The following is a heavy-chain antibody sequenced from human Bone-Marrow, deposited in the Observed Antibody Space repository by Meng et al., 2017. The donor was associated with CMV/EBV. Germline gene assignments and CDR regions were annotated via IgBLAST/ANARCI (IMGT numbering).Heavy chain of an antibody. CDR1: GYTFTSYG. CDR3: ARDVPNYDFWSGYYDYYYGMDG. D-gene: IGHD3-3*01. CDR2: ISAYNGNT. J-gene: IGHJ6*02. Sequence: ASVKVSCKASGYTFTSYGISWVRQAPGQGLEWMGWISAYNGNTNYAQKLQGRVTMTTDTSTSTAYMELRSLRSDDTAVYYCARDVPNYDFWSGYYDYYYGMDGWGQGTTVTFSS. V-gene: IGHV1-18*01.